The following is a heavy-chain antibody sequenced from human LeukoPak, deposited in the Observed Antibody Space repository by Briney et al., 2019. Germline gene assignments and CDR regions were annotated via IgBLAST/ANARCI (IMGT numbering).Heavy chain of an antibody. Sequence: GGSLRLSCAASGFTFSSYAMSWVRQAPGKGLEWVSAISGSGGSTYYADSVKGRFTISRDNSKNTLYPQMNSLRAEDTAVYYCAKDRIITMIVVVGSGMDVWGQGTTVTVSS. D-gene: IGHD3-22*01. J-gene: IGHJ6*02. CDR1: GFTFSSYA. CDR2: ISGSGGST. V-gene: IGHV3-23*01. CDR3: AKDRIITMIVVVGSGMDV.